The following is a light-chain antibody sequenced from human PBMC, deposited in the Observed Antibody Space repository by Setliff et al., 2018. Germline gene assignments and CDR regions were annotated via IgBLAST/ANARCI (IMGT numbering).Light chain of an antibody. CDR3: SSYTSTSTPG. V-gene: IGLV2-14*01. J-gene: IGLJ2*01. CDR1: SSDIGGYNS. Sequence: QSALTQPASVSGSPGQSITISCTGTSSDIGGYNSVSWYQQHPGKAPKLMIYDVDNRPSGVSNRFSGSKSGSTASLTISGLQADDEADYYCSSYTSTSTPGFGGGTQRTVL. CDR2: DVD.